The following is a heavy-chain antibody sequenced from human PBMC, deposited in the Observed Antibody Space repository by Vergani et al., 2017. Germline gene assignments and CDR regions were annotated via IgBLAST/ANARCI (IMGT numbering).Heavy chain of an antibody. V-gene: IGHV3-48*01. J-gene: IGHJ4*02. CDR1: GFSFSIYG. CDR2: ISGSSCDI. CDR3: ARAEYQLPYHY. Sequence: EVQLVESGGGLVQPGGSLTLSCAASGFSFSIYGMNWVRQAPGKGLEWVSYISGSSCDISYADSVKGRFTISRDNAKNSLYLQMNSLRAEDTALYYCARAEYQLPYHYWGQGTLVTVSS. D-gene: IGHD2-2*01.